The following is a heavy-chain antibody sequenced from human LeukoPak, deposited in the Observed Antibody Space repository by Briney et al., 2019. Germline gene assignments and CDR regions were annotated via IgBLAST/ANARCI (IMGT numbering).Heavy chain of an antibody. CDR2: ISGSGGST. CDR1: GFTFSSYA. Sequence: GGSLRLSCAASGFTFSSYAMSWVPQAPGKGLEWVSAISGSGGSTYYADSVKGRFAISRDNSKNTLYLQMNSLRAEDTAVYYCAKGKGRRGQWLVLYMDVWGKGTTVTVSS. V-gene: IGHV3-23*01. D-gene: IGHD6-19*01. CDR3: AKGKGRRGQWLVLYMDV. J-gene: IGHJ6*03.